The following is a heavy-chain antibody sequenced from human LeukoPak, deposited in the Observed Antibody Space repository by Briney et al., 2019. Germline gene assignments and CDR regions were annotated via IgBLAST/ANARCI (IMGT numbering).Heavy chain of an antibody. J-gene: IGHJ3*02. D-gene: IGHD1/OR15-1a*01. V-gene: IGHV6-1*01. CDR3: GRGNNAFEI. CDR2: IYYRSKWFN. CDR1: GDSVSSNSAA. Sequence: SQTLSLTCAIFGDSVSSNSAAWNWVRQSPTRGLEWLGRIYYRSKWFNDYAVSLKSRITINPDTSKNQVSLQLDSVTPEDTAVYYCGRGNNAFEIWGQETIVTVSS.